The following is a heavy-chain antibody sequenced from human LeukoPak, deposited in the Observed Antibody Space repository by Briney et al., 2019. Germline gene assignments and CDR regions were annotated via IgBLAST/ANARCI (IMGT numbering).Heavy chain of an antibody. V-gene: IGHV3-7*04. CDR2: ISQDGREQ. CDR1: GFTFSDYW. J-gene: IGHJ4*02. Sequence: GGSLRLSCAASGFTFSDYWMSWVRQAPGQGLEWVAKISQDGREQHFVDSVKGRFTISRDNAKNLLFLQTDSLRAEDTAVYYCAGGALDYWGPGTLVTASS. CDR3: AGGALDY.